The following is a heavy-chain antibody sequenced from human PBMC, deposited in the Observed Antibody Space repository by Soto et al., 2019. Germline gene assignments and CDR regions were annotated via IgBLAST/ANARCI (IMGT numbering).Heavy chain of an antibody. D-gene: IGHD3-22*01. CDR1: GGSFSGYY. Sequence: PSETLSLTCAVYGGSFSGYYWSWIRQPPGKGLEWIGEINHSGSTNYNPSLKSRVTMSVDTSKNQFSLKVRSVTAADTAVYYCARGGDSSGYYYASDYWSQGTLVTVSS. CDR3: ARGGDSSGYYYASDY. CDR2: INHSGST. V-gene: IGHV4-34*01. J-gene: IGHJ4*02.